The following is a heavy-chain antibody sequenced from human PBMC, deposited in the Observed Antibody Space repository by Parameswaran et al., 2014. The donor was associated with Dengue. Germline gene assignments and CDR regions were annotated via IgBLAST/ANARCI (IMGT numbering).Heavy chain of an antibody. CDR2: ISGSGGST. D-gene: IGHD2-15*01. Sequence: RWIRQPPGKGLEWVSAISGSGGSTYYADSVKGRFTISRDNSKNTLYLQMNSLRAEDTAVYYCAKGMDVVVVAATGGFDPWGQGTLVTVSS. J-gene: IGHJ5*02. V-gene: IGHV3-23*01. CDR3: AKGMDVVVVAATGGFDP.